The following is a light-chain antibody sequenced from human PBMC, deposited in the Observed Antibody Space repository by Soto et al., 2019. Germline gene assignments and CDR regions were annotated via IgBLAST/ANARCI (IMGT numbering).Light chain of an antibody. V-gene: IGKV3-20*01. CDR1: QSVSSSY. CDR3: QQYGSSPWT. CDR2: GAS. J-gene: IGKJ1*01. Sequence: EIVFTQSPGTLSLSPGERATLSCRASQSVSSSYLAWYQQKPGQAPRPLIYGASSRAIGIPDRFSGSGSGTDFTLTISRLEPEDFAVYYCQQYGSSPWTFGQGTKV.